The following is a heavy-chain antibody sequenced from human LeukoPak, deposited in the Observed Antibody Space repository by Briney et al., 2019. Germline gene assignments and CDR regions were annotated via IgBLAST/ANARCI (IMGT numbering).Heavy chain of an antibody. V-gene: IGHV1-18*01. D-gene: IGHD2-15*01. Sequence: ASVKLSCKASGYTFISYGISWVRQAPGQGLEWMGWINTYNGNINYAQKLQGRVTMTTDTSTSTAYMELRSLRSDDTAVYYCAREDCSGGSCYLLCYWGQGTLVTVSS. CDR2: INTYNGNI. CDR3: AREDCSGGSCYLLCY. CDR1: GYTFISYG. J-gene: IGHJ4*02.